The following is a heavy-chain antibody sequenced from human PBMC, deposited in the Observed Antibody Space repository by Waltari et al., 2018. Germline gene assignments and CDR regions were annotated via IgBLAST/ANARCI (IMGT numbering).Heavy chain of an antibody. V-gene: IGHV3-23*01. D-gene: IGHD2-15*01. J-gene: IGHJ4*02. CDR1: RLTLRNYF. Sequence: EVQLLESGGGLVQPGGSLGHSCVASRLTLRNYFLNWVRQAPGKGLEGVSAISAGGDVTYYADSVKGRFTISTDNSKNTLYLQMNSLRAEDTAVYYCAKGPYCSGGNCYQPYFDYWGQGTLVTVSS. CDR2: ISAGGDVT. CDR3: AKGPYCSGGNCYQPYFDY.